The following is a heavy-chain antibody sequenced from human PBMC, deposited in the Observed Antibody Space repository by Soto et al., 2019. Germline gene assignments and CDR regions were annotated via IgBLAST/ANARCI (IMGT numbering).Heavy chain of an antibody. CDR2: IYYGGGT. J-gene: IGHJ6*02. Sequence: QLQLQESGPGLVKPSETLSLTCTVSGGSISSTYFWGWIRQPPGKGLEWIGCIYYGGGTYYNPSLQSRVTNSVATSKNQFSLELTSVTAADTAVYYCARGGLGHYSYGMDVWGQGTTVTVSS. D-gene: IGHD3-16*01. CDR3: ARGGLGHYSYGMDV. V-gene: IGHV4-39*01. CDR1: GGSISSTYF.